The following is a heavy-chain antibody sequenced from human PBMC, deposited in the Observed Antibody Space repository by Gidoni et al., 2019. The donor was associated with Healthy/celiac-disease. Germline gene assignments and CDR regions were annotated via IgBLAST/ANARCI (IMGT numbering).Heavy chain of an antibody. V-gene: IGHV4-59*08. CDR3: ARQRRVGANYYYGMDV. CDR2: IYYSGRT. Sequence: VQLQASGPGLVKPSETLSLTCTVSGGSIRSYYWTWIRQPPGKGLEWIGYIYYSGRTNYNPSLKSRVTISVDTSKNQFSLKLSSVIAADTAVYYCARQRRVGANYYYGMDVWGQGTTVTVSS. J-gene: IGHJ6*02. CDR1: GGSIRSYY.